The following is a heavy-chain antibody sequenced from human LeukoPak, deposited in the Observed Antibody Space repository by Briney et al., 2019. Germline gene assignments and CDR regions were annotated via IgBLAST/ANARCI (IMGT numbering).Heavy chain of an antibody. V-gene: IGHV3-23*01. CDR1: GLTFNTYA. CDR2: ISDSGGNT. J-gene: IGHJ4*02. D-gene: IGHD6-6*01. CDR3: ARHRSSWLIDY. Sequence: GGSLRLSCAASGLTFNTYAMSWVRQAPWERLQWVSGISDSGGNTYYADSVRGRFTISRDNSKNTLYLQMNSLRAEDTAVYYCARHRSSWLIDYWGQGTLVTVSS.